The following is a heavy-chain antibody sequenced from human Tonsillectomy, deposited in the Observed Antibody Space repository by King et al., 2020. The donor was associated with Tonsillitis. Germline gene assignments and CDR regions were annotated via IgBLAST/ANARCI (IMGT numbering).Heavy chain of an antibody. CDR3: AREVGYNSNYFDY. CDR1: GFTFSSYA. CDR2: ISYNGNNK. Sequence: VQLVESGGGVVQPGRSLRLSCAASGFTFSSYAMHWVRQAPGKGLEWVAVISYNGNNKYYADSVKGRFTISRDNSKNTLYLQMNSLRPEDTAVYYCAREVGYNSNYFDYWGQGTLVTVSS. V-gene: IGHV3-30-3*01. J-gene: IGHJ4*02. D-gene: IGHD1-1*01.